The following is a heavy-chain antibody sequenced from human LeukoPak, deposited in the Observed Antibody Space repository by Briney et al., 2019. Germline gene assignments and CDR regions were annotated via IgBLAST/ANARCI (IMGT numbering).Heavy chain of an antibody. J-gene: IGHJ6*02. Sequence: PSGTLSLTCTVSGASVSRNWWSWVRQPPGKGLEWIGEIHHSGGTNYNPSLKSRVTMSLDNSNNHFSLKLSSVTAADTAVYYCARGLPNYYGMDVWGQGTTVTVSS. CDR1: GASVSRNW. V-gene: IGHV4-4*02. CDR3: ARGLPNYYGMDV. CDR2: IHHSGGT.